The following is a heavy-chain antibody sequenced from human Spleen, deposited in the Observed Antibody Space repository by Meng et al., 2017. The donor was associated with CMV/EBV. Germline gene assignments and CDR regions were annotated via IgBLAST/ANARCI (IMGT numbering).Heavy chain of an antibody. J-gene: IGHJ1*01. CDR2: ISSSSSYI. V-gene: IGHV3-21*01. Sequence: SGFTFSSYSMNWVRQAPGKGLEWVSSISSSSSYIYYAVSVKGRFTISRDNAKNSLYLEMKSLRAEDTAVYYCAKSWDDFWRGLFQHWGQGTLVTVSS. D-gene: IGHD3-3*01. CDR1: GFTFSSYS. CDR3: AKSWDDFWRGLFQH.